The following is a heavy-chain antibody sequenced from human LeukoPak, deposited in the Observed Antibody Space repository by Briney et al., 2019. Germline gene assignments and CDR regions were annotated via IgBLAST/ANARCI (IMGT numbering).Heavy chain of an antibody. CDR3: ARGYCTNGVCSTFEY. D-gene: IGHD2-8*01. V-gene: IGHV3-30-3*01. CDR2: ISYDGSNK. Sequence: GGSLRLSCAASGFSFSTDAMHWVRQAPGQGLEWVAVISYDGSNKYYADSVTGRFIISRDNSKNTLYLQMNSLRAEDTAVYYCARGYCTNGVCSTFEYWGQGTLVTVSS. J-gene: IGHJ4*02. CDR1: GFSFSTDA.